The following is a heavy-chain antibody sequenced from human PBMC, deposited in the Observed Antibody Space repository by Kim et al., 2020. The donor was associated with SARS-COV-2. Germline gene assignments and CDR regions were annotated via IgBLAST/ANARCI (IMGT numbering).Heavy chain of an antibody. CDR2: ITHSGTA. Sequence: SETLFLTCVIFNGSFSDSYWTWIRQPPGKGLEWVGEITHSGTATYNPSLKSRVIISVDTSKNQVSLKLSSVTAADTAVYYCARGFNSVILGDWGQGTLVTVSS. D-gene: IGHD3-10*01. V-gene: IGHV4-34*01. CDR3: ARGFNSVILGD. J-gene: IGHJ4*02. CDR1: NGSFSDSY.